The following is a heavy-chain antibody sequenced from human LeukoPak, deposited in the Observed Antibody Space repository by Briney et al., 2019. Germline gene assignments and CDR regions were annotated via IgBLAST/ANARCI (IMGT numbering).Heavy chain of an antibody. J-gene: IGHJ4*02. CDR1: GYTFTDY. D-gene: IGHD3-22*01. CDR2: MDPKSGET. V-gene: IGHV1-2*02. Sequence: ASVKVSCKASGYTFTDYLHWVRQAPGQGLEWMGWMDPKSGETNHAQKFQGRVLMTRDTSITTAYMDLSRLTSDDTAVYYCALEVYYSDNSAFDYWGQETLVTVSS. CDR3: ALEVYYSDNSAFDY.